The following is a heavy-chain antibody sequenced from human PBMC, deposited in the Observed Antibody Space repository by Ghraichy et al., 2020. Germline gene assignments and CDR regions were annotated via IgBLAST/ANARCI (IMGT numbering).Heavy chain of an antibody. Sequence: ASVKVSCKASGYTFTGYYMHWVRQAPGQGLEWMGWINPNSGGTNYAQKFQGRVTMTRDTSISTAYMELSRLRSDDTAVYYCARVPHYGDYAGGDYWGQGTLVTVSS. J-gene: IGHJ4*02. V-gene: IGHV1-2*02. CDR2: INPNSGGT. D-gene: IGHD4-17*01. CDR3: ARVPHYGDYAGGDY. CDR1: GYTFTGYY.